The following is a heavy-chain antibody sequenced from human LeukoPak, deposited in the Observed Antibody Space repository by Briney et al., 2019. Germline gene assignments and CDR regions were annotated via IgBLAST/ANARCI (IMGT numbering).Heavy chain of an antibody. CDR2: ISAYNGNT. D-gene: IGHD1-20*01. CDR1: GGTFSSYA. CDR3: ARNRYNWNYFDY. J-gene: IGHJ4*02. Sequence: ASVKVSCKASGGTFSSYAISWVRQAPGQGLEWMGWISAYNGNTNYAQKLQGRVTMTTDTSTSTAYMELRSLRSDDTAVYYCARNRYNWNYFDYWGQGTLVTVSS. V-gene: IGHV1-18*01.